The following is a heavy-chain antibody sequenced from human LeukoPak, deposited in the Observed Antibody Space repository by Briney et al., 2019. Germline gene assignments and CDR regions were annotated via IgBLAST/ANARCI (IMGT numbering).Heavy chain of an antibody. CDR3: ARDDRQQLAHYYYYYYMDV. D-gene: IGHD6-13*01. Sequence: PGGSLRLSCAASGFTFSSYNMNWVRQAPGKGLEWVSQITGSSTKYYADSVKGRFTISRDNAKNSLYLQMNSLRAEDTAVYYCARDDRQQLAHYYYYYYMDVWGKGTTVTVSS. J-gene: IGHJ6*03. CDR2: ITGSSTK. V-gene: IGHV3-48*01. CDR1: GFTFSSYN.